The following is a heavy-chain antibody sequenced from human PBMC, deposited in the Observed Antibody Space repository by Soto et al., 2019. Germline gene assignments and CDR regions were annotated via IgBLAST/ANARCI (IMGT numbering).Heavy chain of an antibody. V-gene: IGHV3-21*04. D-gene: IGHD6-13*01. CDR2: ISSSSSYI. J-gene: IGHJ1*01. Sequence: GGSLRLSCAASGFTFSSYSMNWVRQAPGKGLEWVSSISSSSSYIYYADSVKGRFTSSRDNAKNSLYLQMNSLRAEDTAFYYCVKDESINWYSGHFRHWGQGTLVTVPS. CDR1: GFTFSSYS. CDR3: VKDESINWYSGHFRH.